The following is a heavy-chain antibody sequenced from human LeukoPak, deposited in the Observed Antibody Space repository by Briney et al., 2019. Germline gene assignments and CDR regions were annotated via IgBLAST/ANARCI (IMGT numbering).Heavy chain of an antibody. V-gene: IGHV4-61*01. CDR1: GGSVSSGSYY. D-gene: IGHD6-19*01. CDR2: IYYSGST. J-gene: IGHJ4*02. Sequence: PSETLSLTCTVSGGSVSSGSYYWSWIRQPPGKGLEWIGYIYYSGSTNYNPSLKSRVTISVDTSKNQFSLKLSSVTAADTAVYYCARSDSSGWFNYWGQGTLVTVSS. CDR3: ARSDSSGWFNY.